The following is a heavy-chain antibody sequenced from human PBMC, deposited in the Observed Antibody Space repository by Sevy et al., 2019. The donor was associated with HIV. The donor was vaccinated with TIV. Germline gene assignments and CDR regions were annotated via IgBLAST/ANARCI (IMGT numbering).Heavy chain of an antibody. CDR2: IRRNSHEPDGGTT. Sequence: GGSLRLSCTSSGFTFGDYAMSWFRQAPGKGLEGVAFIRRNSHEPDGGTTEYAASVKGRFTISRDDSKSIADLQMNSLKTADTAVYYCTRPLATADTPEYFFDYWGQGILVTVSS. D-gene: IGHD5-12*01. V-gene: IGHV3-49*03. J-gene: IGHJ4*02. CDR3: TRPLATADTPEYFFDY. CDR1: GFTFGDYA.